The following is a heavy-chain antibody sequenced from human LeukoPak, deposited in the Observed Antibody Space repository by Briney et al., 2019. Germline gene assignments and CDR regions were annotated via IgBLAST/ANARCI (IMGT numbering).Heavy chain of an antibody. D-gene: IGHD3-22*01. CDR2: ISGSSSDI. Sequence: KAGGSLRLSCAASGFTFSSYAMNWVRQARGKGLEWVSSISGSSSDIYYADSVKGRFTISRDNAKNSVFLQMNNLRAEDTAIYYCARRGYHDSSGYDYWGQGTLVTVSP. V-gene: IGHV3-21*06. J-gene: IGHJ4*02. CDR1: GFTFSSYA. CDR3: ARRGYHDSSGYDY.